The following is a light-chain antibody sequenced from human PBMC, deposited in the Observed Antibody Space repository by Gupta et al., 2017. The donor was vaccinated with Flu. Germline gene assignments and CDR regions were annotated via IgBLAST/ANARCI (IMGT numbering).Light chain of an antibody. J-gene: IGKJ2*01. V-gene: IGKV2-30*01. CDR1: QSLVYKNGIPY. CDR2: EVY. Sequence: PTTLGQPPSITCRSSQSLVYKNGIPYVNWFQQQPGHTPRRIIYEVYNRDSGVPDRFSGSGSGTDFTLKISRVEAEDVGVYYCMRSPHPWPFGQGTRLEI. CDR3: MRSPHPWP.